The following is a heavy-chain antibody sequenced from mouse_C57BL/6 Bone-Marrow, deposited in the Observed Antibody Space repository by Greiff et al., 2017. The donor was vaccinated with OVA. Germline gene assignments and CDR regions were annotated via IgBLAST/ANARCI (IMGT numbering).Heavy chain of an antibody. Sequence: EVHLVESGGGLVQPGGSLSLSCAASGFTFTDYYMSWVRQPPGKALEWLGFIRNKANGYTTEYSASVKGRFTISRDNSQRILYLQMNALRAEDSATYDCARAHPCVTTSGWDFDVWGTGTTVTVSS. CDR2: IRNKANGYTT. CDR1: GFTFTDYY. V-gene: IGHV7-3*01. D-gene: IGHD2-3*01. CDR3: ARAHPCVTTSGWDFDV. J-gene: IGHJ1*03.